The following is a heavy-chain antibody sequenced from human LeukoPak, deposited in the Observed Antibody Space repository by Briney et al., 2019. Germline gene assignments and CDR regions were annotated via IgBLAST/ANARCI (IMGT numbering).Heavy chain of an antibody. V-gene: IGHV1-69*04. J-gene: IGHJ4*02. Sequence: SVKVSCKASGGTFSSYAISWVRQAPGQGLEWMGRIIPILGIANYAQKFQGRVTITADKSTSTAYMELSSLRSEDTAVYYCARDGEDIVVVVAATAGGQLDYWGQGTLVTVSS. CDR3: ARDGEDIVVVVAATAGGQLDY. D-gene: IGHD2-15*01. CDR1: GGTFSSYA. CDR2: IIPILGIA.